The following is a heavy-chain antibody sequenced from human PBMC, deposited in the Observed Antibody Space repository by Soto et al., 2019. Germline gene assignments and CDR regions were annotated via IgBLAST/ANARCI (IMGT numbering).Heavy chain of an antibody. CDR2: ISHEGGTQ. D-gene: IGHD1-26*01. V-gene: IGHV3-30*18. CDR3: AKEGSPKVSRWDDY. Sequence: QVQLAESGGGVVQPGGSLRLSCAASGFTFSDYGIDWIRQAPGKGLEWVAVISHEGGTQYYADSVRGRFTVSRDNSKNKLYLQMDSLRPEDTAVYFCAKEGSPKVSRWDDYWGQGTLVTVSS. J-gene: IGHJ4*02. CDR1: GFTFSDYG.